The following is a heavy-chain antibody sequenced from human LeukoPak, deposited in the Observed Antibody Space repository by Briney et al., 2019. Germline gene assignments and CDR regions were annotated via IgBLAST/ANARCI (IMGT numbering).Heavy chain of an antibody. CDR2: INPNSGGT. CDR3: ARDLPRSTVTDY. V-gene: IGHV1-2*02. Sequence: ASVKVSCKASGYTFTGYYMHWVRQAPGQGLEWMGWINPNSGGTNYAQKFQGRVTMTRDTSISTAYMELSRLRSDDTAVYYCARDLPRSTVTDYWGQGTLVTVSS. CDR1: GYTFTGYY. J-gene: IGHJ4*02. D-gene: IGHD4-17*01.